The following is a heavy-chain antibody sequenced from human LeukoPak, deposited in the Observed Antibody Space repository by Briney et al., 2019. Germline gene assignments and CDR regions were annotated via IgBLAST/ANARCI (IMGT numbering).Heavy chain of an antibody. J-gene: IGHJ4*02. CDR2: IYSGGST. CDR1: GFTVSSNY. Sequence: PGGSLRLSCAASGFTVSSNYMSWVRQAPGKGLEWVSVIYSGGSTYYADSVKGRFTISRDNSKNTLYLQMNSLRAEDTAVYYCARDSHGGNSWGPFDYWGQGTLVTVSS. V-gene: IGHV3-53*01. CDR3: ARDSHGGNSWGPFDY. D-gene: IGHD4-23*01.